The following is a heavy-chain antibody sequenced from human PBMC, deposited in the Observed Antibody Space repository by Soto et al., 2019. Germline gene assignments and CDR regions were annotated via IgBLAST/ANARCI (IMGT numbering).Heavy chain of an antibody. CDR1: GFTFSSYA. CDR2: ISGSGGST. CDR3: ASQKGYCTNGVCYRYYFDY. V-gene: IGHV3-23*01. D-gene: IGHD2-8*01. Sequence: GGSLRLSCAASGFTFSSYAMSWVRQAPGKGLEWVSAISGSGGSTYYADSVKGRFTISRDNSKNTLYLQMNSLRAEDTAVYYCASQKGYCTNGVCYRYYFDYWGQGTLVTVSS. J-gene: IGHJ4*02.